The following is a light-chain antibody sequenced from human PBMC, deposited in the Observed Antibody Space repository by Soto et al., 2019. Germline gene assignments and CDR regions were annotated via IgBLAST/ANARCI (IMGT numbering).Light chain of an antibody. V-gene: IGKV1-27*01. CDR2: GAI. CDR1: QDIANY. Sequence: DIQMTQSPSSLSASVGDRVTITCRASQDIANYLAWYQQKPGKVPKLLIYGAITLQSGVPSRFSGSGSGTEFNLAISSLQPEAVATYYCQRYYSAPRTFGQGTKV. CDR3: QRYYSAPRT. J-gene: IGKJ1*01.